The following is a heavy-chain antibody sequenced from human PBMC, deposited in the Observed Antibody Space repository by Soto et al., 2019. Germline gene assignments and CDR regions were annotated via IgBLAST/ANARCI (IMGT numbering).Heavy chain of an antibody. D-gene: IGHD6-13*01. V-gene: IGHV1-2*04. CDR2: INPNSGDT. CDR1: GYTFTGYY. Sequence: ASVKVSCKASGYTFTGYYMHWVRQAPGQGLEWMGWINPNSGDTNYAQKFQGWVTMTRDTSISTAYMELSRLRSDDTAVYYCARDMGAYIAAAGRYNWFDPWGQGTLVTVSS. J-gene: IGHJ5*02. CDR3: ARDMGAYIAAAGRYNWFDP.